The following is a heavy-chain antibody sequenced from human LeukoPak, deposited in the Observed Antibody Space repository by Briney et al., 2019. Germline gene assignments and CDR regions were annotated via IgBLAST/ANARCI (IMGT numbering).Heavy chain of an antibody. V-gene: IGHV5-51*01. J-gene: IGHJ4*02. CDR1: GYSFTSYW. Sequence: GESLKISCKGSGYSFTSYWIGWVRQMPGKGLGWMGIIYPGDSDTRYSPSFQGQVTISADKSISTAYLQWSSLKASDTAMYYCARHRPSSSFPSDYWGQGTLVTVSS. D-gene: IGHD6-6*01. CDR3: ARHRPSSSFPSDY. CDR2: IYPGDSDT.